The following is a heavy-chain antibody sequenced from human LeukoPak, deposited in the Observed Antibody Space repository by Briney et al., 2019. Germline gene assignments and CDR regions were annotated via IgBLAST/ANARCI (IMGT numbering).Heavy chain of an antibody. Sequence: PGGSLRLSCEASGFTFNTYGMHWVRQAPGKGLEWVAVMRSDGSGIYYADSVKGRFTISRDNSKNTLYLQMNSLRAEDTAVYYCARDQSPKWGSGERYFDYWGQGTLVTVSS. CDR3: ARDQSPKWGSGERYFDY. J-gene: IGHJ4*02. CDR1: GFTFNTYG. D-gene: IGHD7-27*01. V-gene: IGHV3-33*01. CDR2: MRSDGSGI.